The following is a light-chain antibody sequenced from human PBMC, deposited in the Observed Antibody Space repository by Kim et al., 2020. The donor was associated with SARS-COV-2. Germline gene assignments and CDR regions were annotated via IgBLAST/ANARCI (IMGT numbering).Light chain of an antibody. CDR1: NIGSKS. CDR3: QVWDSSSDRV. V-gene: IGLV3-21*04. J-gene: IGLJ3*02. Sequence: VAPGKTARSTCGGNNIGSKSVHWYQQKPGQAPVLVIYYDSDRPSGIPERFSGSNSGNTATLTISRVEAGDEADYYCQVWDSSSDRVFGGGTKLTVL. CDR2: YDS.